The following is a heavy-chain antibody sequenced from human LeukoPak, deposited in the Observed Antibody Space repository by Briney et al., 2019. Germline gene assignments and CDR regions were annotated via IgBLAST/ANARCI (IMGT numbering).Heavy chain of an antibody. V-gene: IGHV4-30-2*01. J-gene: IGHJ4*02. D-gene: IGHD3-3*01. Sequence: SETLSLTCTVSGGSISSGGYYWSWIRQPPGKGLEWIGYIYHSGSTYYNPSLKSRVTISVDRSKNQFSLKLSSVTAADTAVYYCARGVTIFGPWSGYYFDYWGQGTLVTVSS. CDR1: GGSISSGGYY. CDR3: ARGVTIFGPWSGYYFDY. CDR2: IYHSGST.